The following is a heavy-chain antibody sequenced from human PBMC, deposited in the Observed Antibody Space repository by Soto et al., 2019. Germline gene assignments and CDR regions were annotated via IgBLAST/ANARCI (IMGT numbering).Heavy chain of an antibody. CDR3: AITHLRFGEHHY. V-gene: IGHV1-8*01. Sequence: QVQLVQSGAEVKKAGASVKVSCKASGYTFTSYDINWVRQATGQGLEWMGWMNPNSGNTGYAQKFQGRVTMTRNTSISTAYMELSSLRSEDTAVYYCAITHLRFGEHHYWAQGTLVTVSS. D-gene: IGHD3-10*01. CDR2: MNPNSGNT. CDR1: GYTFTSYD. J-gene: IGHJ4*02.